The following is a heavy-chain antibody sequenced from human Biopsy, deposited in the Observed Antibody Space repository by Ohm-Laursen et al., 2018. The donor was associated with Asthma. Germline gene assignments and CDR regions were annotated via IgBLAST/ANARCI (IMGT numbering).Heavy chain of an antibody. J-gene: IGHJ3*02. CDR2: ISYDGSSI. Sequence: RSLRLSCTASRFTYEMHWVRQAPGKGLEWVAVISYDGSSIYYADSVKGRFTISRDNSRNTLYLQMNSLRVEDTAIYYCARTHERWTSIQDDALDIWGQGTMVIVSS. V-gene: IGHV3-30-3*01. D-gene: IGHD4-23*01. CDR1: RFTYE. CDR3: ARTHERWTSIQDDALDI.